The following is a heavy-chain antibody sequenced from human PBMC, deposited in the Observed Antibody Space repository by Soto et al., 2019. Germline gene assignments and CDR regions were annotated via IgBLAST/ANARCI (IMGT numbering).Heavy chain of an antibody. CDR2: ISYDGSNK. CDR1: GFTFSSYA. V-gene: IGHV3-30-3*01. D-gene: IGHD6-13*01. J-gene: IGHJ4*02. Sequence: PGGSLRLSCSACGFTFSSYAMHWVRQAPGKGLEWVAVISYDGSNKYYADSVKGRFTISRDNSKNTLYLQMNSLRAEDTAVYYCARHSTSSWTDYWGQGTLVTVSS. CDR3: ARHSTSSWTDY.